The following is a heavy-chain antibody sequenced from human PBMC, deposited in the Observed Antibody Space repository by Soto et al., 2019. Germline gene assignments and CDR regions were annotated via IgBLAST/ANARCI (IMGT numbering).Heavy chain of an antibody. Sequence: QVRLQESGPGLLKPSETLSLTCTVSGGSINTFYWRWVRQPAGEGLEWIGRIFSSGSTSFNPSLESRVAMSVDTSKNPFPLHLSSVTAADMAVYYCAREGSYSAYNFAHGIQLWSFDFWGQGALVTVSS. V-gene: IGHV4-4*07. D-gene: IGHD5-12*01. CDR3: AREGSYSAYNFAHGIQLWSFDF. J-gene: IGHJ4*02. CDR1: GGSINTFY. CDR2: IFSSGST.